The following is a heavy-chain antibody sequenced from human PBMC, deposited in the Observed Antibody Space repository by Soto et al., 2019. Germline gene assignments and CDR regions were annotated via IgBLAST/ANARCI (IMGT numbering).Heavy chain of an antibody. CDR2: INPNSGGT. CDR3: ARTMTPRFTIFGVVIAAFDY. CDR1: GYTFTGYY. Sequence: GASLKVSCKASGYTFTGYYMHWVRQAPGQGLEWMGWINPNSGGTNYAQKFQGWVTMTRDTSISTAYMELSRLRSDDTAVYYCARTMTPRFTIFGVVIAAFDYWGQGTLVTVSS. D-gene: IGHD3-3*01. V-gene: IGHV1-2*04. J-gene: IGHJ4*02.